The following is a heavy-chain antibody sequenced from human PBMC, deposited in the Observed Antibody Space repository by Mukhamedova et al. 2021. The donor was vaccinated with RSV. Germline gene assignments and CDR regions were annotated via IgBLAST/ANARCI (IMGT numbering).Heavy chain of an antibody. CDR2: HGGST. V-gene: IGHV4-30-2*04. D-gene: IGHD3-10*01. J-gene: IGHJ4*02. CDR3: ARAESGFGELCFDY. Sequence: HGGSTYYNPSLKSRVTISVDTSKNQFSLKLSSVTAADTAVYYCARAESGFGELCFDYLGQGTLVTVSS.